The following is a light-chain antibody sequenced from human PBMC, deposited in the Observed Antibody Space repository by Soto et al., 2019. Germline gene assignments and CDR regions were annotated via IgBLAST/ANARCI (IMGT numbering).Light chain of an antibody. Sequence: HSVLTQPPSASGTPGQMVTISCSGSSSNIGSNTVNWYQQLPGMAPKLLIYNNSQRPSGVPDRFSGSKSGTSASLAISGLQSEDEADYYCAAWDDSLRGLEFGGGTKLTVL. CDR3: AAWDDSLRGLE. CDR1: SSNIGSNT. J-gene: IGLJ2*01. V-gene: IGLV1-44*01. CDR2: NNS.